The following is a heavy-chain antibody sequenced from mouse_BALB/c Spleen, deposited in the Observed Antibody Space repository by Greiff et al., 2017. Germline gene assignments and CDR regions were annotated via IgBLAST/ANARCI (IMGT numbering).Heavy chain of an antibody. J-gene: IGHJ2*01. D-gene: IGHD1-1*02. CDR2: IDPANGNT. V-gene: IGHV14-3*02. CDR1: GFNIKDTY. CDR3: ARGGWVDY. Sequence: VHVKQSGAELVKPGASVKLSCTASGFNIKDTYMHWVKQRPEQGLEWIGRIDPANGNTKYDPKFQGKATITADTSSNTAYLQLSSLTSEDTAVYYCARGGWVDYWGQGTTLTVSS.